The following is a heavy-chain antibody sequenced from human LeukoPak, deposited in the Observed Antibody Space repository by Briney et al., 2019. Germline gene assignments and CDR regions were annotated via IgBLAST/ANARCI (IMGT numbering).Heavy chain of an antibody. Sequence: SGGSLRLSCAASGFTFNSDAMTWVRQAQEKGLEWVSSITDSGVDTYYADSVKGRFTISRDNSKNTLFLQMNSLRAEDTAVYYCAKGSRGSYHYWGQGTLVTVSS. D-gene: IGHD1-26*01. V-gene: IGHV3-23*01. CDR3: AKGSRGSYHY. J-gene: IGHJ4*02. CDR1: GFTFNSDA. CDR2: ITDSGVDT.